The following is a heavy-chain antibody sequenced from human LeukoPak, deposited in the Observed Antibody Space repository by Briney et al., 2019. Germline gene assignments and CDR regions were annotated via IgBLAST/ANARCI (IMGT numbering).Heavy chain of an antibody. CDR2: ISSNGGST. CDR1: GFTFSSYA. J-gene: IGHJ4*02. Sequence: GGSLRLSCSASGFTFSSYAMHWVRQAPGKGLEYVSAISSNGGSTYYADSVKGRFTISRDNSKNTLYLQMNSLRAGDTAIYYCAKGGAYYDFCLGSWGQGTLVTVSS. V-gene: IGHV3-64*04. D-gene: IGHD3-3*01. CDR3: AKGGAYYDFCLGS.